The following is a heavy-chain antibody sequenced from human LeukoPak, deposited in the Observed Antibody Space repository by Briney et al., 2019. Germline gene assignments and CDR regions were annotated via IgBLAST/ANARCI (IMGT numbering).Heavy chain of an antibody. J-gene: IGHJ4*02. V-gene: IGHV3-48*03. CDR3: AREDSSGWYRY. CDR1: GFTFSSYE. Sequence: GGSLRLSCAASGFTFSSYEMNWVRQAPGKGLEWVSYITSSGSTIYYADSVKGRFTISRDIAKNSLYLQMNSLRAEDTAVYYCAREDSSGWYRYWGQGTLVTVSS. CDR2: ITSSGSTI. D-gene: IGHD6-19*01.